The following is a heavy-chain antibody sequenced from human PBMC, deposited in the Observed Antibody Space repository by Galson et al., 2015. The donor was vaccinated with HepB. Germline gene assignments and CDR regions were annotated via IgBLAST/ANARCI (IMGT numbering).Heavy chain of an antibody. Sequence: VQLQESGPGLVQPSENLSLTCSVSGGSISSYYWSWIWQPPGKGLEWIGYFYYSGSSYYNPSLKSRVTISVDTSKNQFSLKLSSVSAADTAVYYCARDSSGSQGLAFDIWGQGTMVTVSS. J-gene: IGHJ3*02. CDR3: ARDSSGSQGLAFDI. CDR2: FYYSGSS. V-gene: IGHV4-59*12. D-gene: IGHD3-22*01. CDR1: GGSISSYY.